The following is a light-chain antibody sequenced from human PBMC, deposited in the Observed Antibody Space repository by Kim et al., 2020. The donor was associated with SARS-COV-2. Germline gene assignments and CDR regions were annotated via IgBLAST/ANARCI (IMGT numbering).Light chain of an antibody. Sequence: GQRFIISCTGSNSNIEAGYDVHWYQQFPGGVPKVLIYNGNRPSGVPDRFSGSTSGPSASLTIAGLQGEDEADYYCQAFDVSLSSYVFGTGTKVTVL. CDR2: NG. J-gene: IGLJ1*01. CDR3: QAFDVSLSSYV. V-gene: IGLV1-40*01. CDR1: NSNIEAGYD.